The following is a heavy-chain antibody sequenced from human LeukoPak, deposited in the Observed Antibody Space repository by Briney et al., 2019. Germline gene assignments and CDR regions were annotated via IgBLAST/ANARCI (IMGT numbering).Heavy chain of an antibody. V-gene: IGHV1-69*04. D-gene: IGHD1-14*01. CDR3: ARARSPGSYYYYYYGMDV. J-gene: IGHJ6*02. Sequence: ASVKLSCKASGGTFSSYAISWVRQAPGQGLEWMGRIIPILGIANYAQKFQGRVTITADKSTSTAYMELSSLRSEDTAVYYCARARSPGSYYYYYYGMDVWGQGTTVTVSS. CDR1: GGTFSSYA. CDR2: IIPILGIA.